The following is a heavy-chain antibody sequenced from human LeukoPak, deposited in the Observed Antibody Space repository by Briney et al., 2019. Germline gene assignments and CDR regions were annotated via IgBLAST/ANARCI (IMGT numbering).Heavy chain of an antibody. J-gene: IGHJ4*02. V-gene: IGHV4-59*08. Sequence: SETLSLTCTVSGGAITSDYWSWIRQSPEMGLEWIGYVFHTGVTNYNPSLRGRVIISLAASKTQFSLTLTSVTAADTALYYCARRIVGGNFDSWGPGKFVTVSS. CDR2: VFHTGVT. CDR3: ARRIVGGNFDS. D-gene: IGHD1-26*01. CDR1: GGAITSDY.